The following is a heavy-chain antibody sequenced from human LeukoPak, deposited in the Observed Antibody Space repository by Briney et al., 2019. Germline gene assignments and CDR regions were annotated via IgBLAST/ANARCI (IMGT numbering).Heavy chain of an antibody. CDR3: AKDWSLYGSGGPDYYMDV. V-gene: IGHV3-7*01. Sequence: GGSLRLSCAASGFTFSSYWMSWVRQAPGKGLEWVANIKQDGSEKYYVDSVKGRFTISRDNAKNSLYLQMNSLRAEDTAVYYCAKDWSLYGSGGPDYYMDVWGKGTTVTVSS. CDR2: IKQDGSEK. D-gene: IGHD3-10*01. J-gene: IGHJ6*03. CDR1: GFTFSSYW.